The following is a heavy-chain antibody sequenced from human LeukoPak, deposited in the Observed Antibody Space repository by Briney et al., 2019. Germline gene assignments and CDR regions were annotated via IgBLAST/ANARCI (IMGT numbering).Heavy chain of an antibody. CDR2: MGGSGSAT. J-gene: IGHJ4*02. V-gene: IGHV3-23*01. CDR1: VFMFSSYA. Sequence: QSGGSLRLSCAASVFMFSSYAMSWGRRAPGRGLEWVPAMGGSGSATYNADSVKGRFTITRDNPKNTLYLQLNSLRAEDTAVYYCAKGGRSGWGFWGQGTLVTVSS. D-gene: IGHD6-19*01. CDR3: AKGGRSGWGF.